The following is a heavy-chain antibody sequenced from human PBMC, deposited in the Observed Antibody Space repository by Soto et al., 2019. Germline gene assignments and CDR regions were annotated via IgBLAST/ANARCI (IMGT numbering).Heavy chain of an antibody. CDR1: SASISNKNW. CDR2: IYESGNT. CDR3: ATKEENYGLY. D-gene: IGHD1-7*01. V-gene: IGHV4-4*02. J-gene: IGHJ4*02. Sequence: QVQLQESGPGLVKPSETLSLTCAVSSASISNKNWWSWIRQPPGRGREWVATIYESGNTDYNPSLKSRATISVDKSRNQFSLNLSSVTAADTAVYYCATKEENYGLYWGQGTLVIVSA.